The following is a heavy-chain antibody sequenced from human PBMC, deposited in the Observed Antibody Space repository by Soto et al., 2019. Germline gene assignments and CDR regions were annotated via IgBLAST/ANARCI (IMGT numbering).Heavy chain of an antibody. CDR3: TRAKKASGWYEGDAFDI. D-gene: IGHD6-19*01. V-gene: IGHV3-49*03. CDR2: IRSKAYGGTT. Sequence: GGSLRLSCTASGFTFGDYTMSWFRQAPGKGLEWVGFIRSKAYGGTTEYAASVKGRFTISRDDSKSIAYLQMNSLKTEDTAVYYCTRAKKASGWYEGDAFDIWGQGTMVTVSS. J-gene: IGHJ3*02. CDR1: GFTFGDYT.